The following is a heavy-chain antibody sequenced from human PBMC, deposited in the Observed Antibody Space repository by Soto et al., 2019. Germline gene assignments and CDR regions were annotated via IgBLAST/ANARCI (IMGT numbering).Heavy chain of an antibody. CDR1: GGSISSYY. Sequence: SETLSLTCTVSGGSISSYYWSWIRQPPGKGLEWIGYIYYSGSTNYNPSLKSRVTISVDTSKNQFSLKLSSVTAADTAVYYCARQSTIFAGFGWGQGTLVTVSS. CDR3: ARQSTIFAGFG. V-gene: IGHV4-59*08. D-gene: IGHD3-3*01. CDR2: IYYSGST. J-gene: IGHJ4*02.